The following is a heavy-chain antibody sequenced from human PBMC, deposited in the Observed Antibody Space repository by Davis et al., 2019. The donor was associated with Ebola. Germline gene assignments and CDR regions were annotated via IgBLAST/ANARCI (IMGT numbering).Heavy chain of an antibody. V-gene: IGHV4-4*07. Sequence: SETLSLTCTVSGGSISSYYWSWIRQPAGKGLEWIVRIYTSGSTNYNPSLKSRVTISVDTSKNQFSLKLSSVTAADTAVYYCARGFTIFGVVTLPLYFDNWGQGALVTVPS. CDR2: IYTSGST. J-gene: IGHJ4*02. D-gene: IGHD3-3*01. CDR1: GGSISSYY. CDR3: ARGFTIFGVVTLPLYFDN.